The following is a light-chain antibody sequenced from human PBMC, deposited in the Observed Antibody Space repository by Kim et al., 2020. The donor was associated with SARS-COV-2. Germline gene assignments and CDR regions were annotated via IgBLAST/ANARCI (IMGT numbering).Light chain of an antibody. Sequence: ETVLTQSPATLSLSPGETATLSCRASQTVSNHLAWYQQKPGQAPRLLIYGASNRATGIPARFSGSGSGTDFTLTISSLEPEDFAVYYCQQRTNRITFVQGTRLEIK. V-gene: IGKV3-11*01. CDR3: QQRTNRIT. CDR1: QTVSNH. CDR2: GAS. J-gene: IGKJ5*01.